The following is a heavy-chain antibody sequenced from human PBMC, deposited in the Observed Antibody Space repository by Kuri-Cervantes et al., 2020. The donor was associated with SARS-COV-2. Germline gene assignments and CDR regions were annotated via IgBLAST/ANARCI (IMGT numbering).Heavy chain of an antibody. D-gene: IGHD3-3*01. CDR1: GGSINSGYYY. V-gene: IGHV4-61*01. J-gene: IGHJ4*02. CDR2: IFYSGRT. Sequence: SETLSLTCTVSGGSINSGYYYWGWIRQPPGKGLEWIGDIFYSGRTNYNPSLKSRITMSVDTSKDQFSLKFTSVTAADTAVYYCARTQSGTLFGVVATFDSWGQGILVTVSS. CDR3: ARTQSGTLFGVVATFDS.